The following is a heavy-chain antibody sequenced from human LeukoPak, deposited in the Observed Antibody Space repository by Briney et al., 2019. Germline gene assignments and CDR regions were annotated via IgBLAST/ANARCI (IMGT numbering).Heavy chain of an antibody. CDR3: AREGLNMVRGVIPKEAWGWFDP. Sequence: SETLSLTCTVSGGSISSSPYYWGWIRQPPGKGLEWIGSIYYSGTTHYNPSLESRVTISVDTSKNQFSLKLSSVTAADTAVYYCAREGLNMVRGVIPKEAWGWFDPWGQGTLVTVSS. D-gene: IGHD3-10*01. CDR2: IYYSGTT. CDR1: GGSISSSPYY. J-gene: IGHJ5*02. V-gene: IGHV4-39*07.